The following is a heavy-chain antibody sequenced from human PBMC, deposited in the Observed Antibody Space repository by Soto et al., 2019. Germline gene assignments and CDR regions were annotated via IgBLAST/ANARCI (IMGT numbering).Heavy chain of an antibody. CDR3: ARQPPATAAFDI. V-gene: IGHV4-59*08. J-gene: IGHJ3*02. D-gene: IGHD5-12*01. Sequence: SQTLSLTCSVSGGSITNYYWSWIRQSPGKGLEWIGYIYSSGGTNYNPSLKSRVTMSVATSRNQVSLNLSSVTAADTAVYSCARQPPATAAFDIRGQGIIGTGS. CDR1: GGSITNYY. CDR2: IYSSGGT.